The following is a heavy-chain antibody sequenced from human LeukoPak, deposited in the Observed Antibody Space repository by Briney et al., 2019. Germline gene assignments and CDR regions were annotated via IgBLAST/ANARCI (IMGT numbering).Heavy chain of an antibody. J-gene: IGHJ4*02. V-gene: IGHV3-66*01. D-gene: IGHD4-23*01. CDR2: IYSGGST. Sequence: GGSLRLSCAASGFTVSSNYMCWVRQAPGKGLEWVSVIYSGGSTNYADSVKGRFTISRDNSKNTLYLLMSSLRAEDTAVYYCAREYVGNVYFFDYWGQGSLVTVSS. CDR3: AREYVGNVYFFDY. CDR1: GFTVSSNY.